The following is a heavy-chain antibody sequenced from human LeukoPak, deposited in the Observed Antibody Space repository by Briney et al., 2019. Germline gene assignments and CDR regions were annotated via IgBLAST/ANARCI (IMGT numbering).Heavy chain of an antibody. Sequence: PGGSLRLFCAASGFTFSSYSTNWVRQAPGEGLEWVSYISSSSSTIYYADSVKGRFTFSRENAKKSLYLQMNSLRAEDTAVYYCARGSPVASLARFDYWGQRTLVTVCS. V-gene: IGHV3-48*01. J-gene: IGHJ4*02. CDR2: ISSSSSTI. CDR3: ARGSPVASLARFDY. D-gene: IGHD3-16*02. CDR1: GFTFSSYS.